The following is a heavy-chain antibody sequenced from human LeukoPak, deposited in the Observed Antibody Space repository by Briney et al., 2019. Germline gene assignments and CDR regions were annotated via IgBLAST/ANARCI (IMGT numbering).Heavy chain of an antibody. CDR2: ISGSGGST. CDR3: ARASRYCSSTSCWYWFDP. CDR1: GFTFSSYA. D-gene: IGHD2-2*01. Sequence: PGGSLRLSCAASGFTFSSYAMSWVRQAPGKGLEWVSAISGSGGSTYYADSVKGRFTISRDNSKNTLYLQMNSLRAEDTAVYYCARASRYCSSTSCWYWFDPWGQGTLVTVSS. V-gene: IGHV3-23*01. J-gene: IGHJ5*02.